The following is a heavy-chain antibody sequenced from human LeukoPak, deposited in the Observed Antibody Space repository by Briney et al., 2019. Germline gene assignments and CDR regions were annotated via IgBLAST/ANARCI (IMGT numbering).Heavy chain of an antibody. CDR1: GFTVSSNY. J-gene: IGHJ4*02. D-gene: IGHD4-11*01. CDR2: IYCGNNT. V-gene: IGHV3-53*01. Sequence: GGSLRLSCAASGFTVSSNYMSWVRQAPGKGLEWVSVIYCGNNTYYADSVKGRFTISRDNSRNTLYLQMNSLRAEDTAIYYCAREGSNYGPFDYWGQGTLVTVSS. CDR3: AREGSNYGPFDY.